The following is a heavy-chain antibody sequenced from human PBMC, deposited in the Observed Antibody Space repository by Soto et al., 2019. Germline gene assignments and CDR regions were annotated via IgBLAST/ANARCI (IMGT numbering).Heavy chain of an antibody. CDR1: GYTFRNYG. V-gene: IGHV1-18*01. CDR2: VSTYNGDT. CDR3: ASGVRVPLYF. Sequence: QVQLVQSGAELKKPGASVQVSCKTSGYTFRNYGVHWVRQAPGHGTEWMGWVSTYNGDTEYAQRFQDRVSITTDASTATVYLYVRSLRSDDTDLYYCASGVRVPLYFWGQGTLVTVSS. J-gene: IGHJ4*02.